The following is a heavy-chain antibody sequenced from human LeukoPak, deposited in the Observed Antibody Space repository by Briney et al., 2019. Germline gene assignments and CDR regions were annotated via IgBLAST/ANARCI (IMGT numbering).Heavy chain of an antibody. CDR2: IIPIFGTA. CDR1: GGTFSSYA. CDR3: ARDCSGGSCYSGPHYYGMDV. Sequence: SVKVSCKASGGTFSSYAISWVRQAPGQGLEWMGGIIPIFGTANYAQKFQGRVTITADESTSTAYMELSSLRSEDTAVYYCARDCSGGSCYSGPHYYGMDVWGQGTTVTVSS. V-gene: IGHV1-69*13. J-gene: IGHJ6*02. D-gene: IGHD2-15*01.